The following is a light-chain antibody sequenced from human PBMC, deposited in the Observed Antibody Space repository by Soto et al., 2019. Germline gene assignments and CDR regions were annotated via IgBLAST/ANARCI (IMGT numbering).Light chain of an antibody. CDR2: GAS. V-gene: IGKV3-20*01. CDR1: QNVLNNY. J-gene: IGKJ2*01. CDR3: QQYGGSPLYT. Sequence: EVVLTQSPGTLSLSPGERATLSCRASQNVLNNYLSWYQQKPGQAPRLLIYGASSRATGIPDRFSGSGSGTDFTLIISRLEPEDVAVYYCQQYGGSPLYTFGRGTKLEIK.